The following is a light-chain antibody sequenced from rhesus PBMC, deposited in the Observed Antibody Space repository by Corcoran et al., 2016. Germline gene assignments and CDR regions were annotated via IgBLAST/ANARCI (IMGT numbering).Light chain of an antibody. CDR1: QSVGSN. CDR3: QQYNNWNR. J-gene: IGKJ2*01. CDR2: DAS. Sequence: ETVVTQSPATLSLSPGERATLSCRASQSVGSNLAWYQQKPGQAPKLLIYDASSRATGIQDRFSGSGSGTEVTLTISSLEPEDVGVYCCQQYNNWNRFGQGTKVEIK. V-gene: IGKV3-42*02.